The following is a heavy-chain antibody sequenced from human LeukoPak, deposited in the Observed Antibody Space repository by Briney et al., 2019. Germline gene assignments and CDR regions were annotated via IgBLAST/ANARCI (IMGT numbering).Heavy chain of an antibody. CDR2: IYTSGTTT. J-gene: IGHJ6*03. CDR3: ARAKKRSGRSRNFYLDV. CDR1: DDPINSGVYY. D-gene: IGHD1-26*01. V-gene: IGHV4-61*09. Sequence: SETLSLTCTVSDDPINSGVYYWNWIRQPAGKGLEWIGHIYTSGTTTNSDPSLKSHVAISLDTSKNHFSLKLSSVTAADTAVYYCARAKKRSGRSRNFYLDVWSKGTTVTVSS.